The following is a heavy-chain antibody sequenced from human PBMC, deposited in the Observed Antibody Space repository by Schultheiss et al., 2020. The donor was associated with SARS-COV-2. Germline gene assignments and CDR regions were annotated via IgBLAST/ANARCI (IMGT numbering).Heavy chain of an antibody. D-gene: IGHD3-3*01. Sequence: SETLSLTCTVSGGSISSYYWSWIRQPPGKGLEWIGYIYYSGSTNYNPSLKSRVTISVDTSKNQFSLKLSSVTAADTAVYYCARDKGGWYYDFWSGYLGAFDIWGQGTMVTVSS. CDR3: ARDKGGWYYDFWSGYLGAFDI. J-gene: IGHJ3*02. CDR2: IYYSGST. V-gene: IGHV4-59*01. CDR1: GGSISSYY.